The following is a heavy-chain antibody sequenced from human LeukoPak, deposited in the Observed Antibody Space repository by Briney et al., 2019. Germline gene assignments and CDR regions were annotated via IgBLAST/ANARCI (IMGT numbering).Heavy chain of an antibody. CDR2: IYNSGRT. CDR3: VRERNCSGASCLDGFDI. D-gene: IGHD2-15*01. Sequence: SETLSLTCTVSGGSISTYYWSWRRQPPGKGLEWMGYIYNSGRTNYNPSLESRVTISVDTSKNQFSLKLNSVTAADTAVYYCVRERNCSGASCLDGFDIWGQGTMVTVSS. J-gene: IGHJ3*02. V-gene: IGHV4-59*01. CDR1: GGSISTYY.